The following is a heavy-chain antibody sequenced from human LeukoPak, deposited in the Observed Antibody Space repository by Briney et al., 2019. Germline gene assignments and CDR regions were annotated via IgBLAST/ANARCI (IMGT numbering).Heavy chain of an antibody. CDR2: ISWNSGSI. J-gene: IGHJ4*02. Sequence: GGSLRLSCAASGFTFDDYAMHWVRQAPGKGLEWVSGISWNSGSIGYADSVKGRFTISRDNAKNSLYLQMNSLRAEDTALYYCAKDSAAGFDYWGQGTLVTVPS. CDR3: AKDSAAGFDY. D-gene: IGHD6-25*01. CDR1: GFTFDDYA. V-gene: IGHV3-9*01.